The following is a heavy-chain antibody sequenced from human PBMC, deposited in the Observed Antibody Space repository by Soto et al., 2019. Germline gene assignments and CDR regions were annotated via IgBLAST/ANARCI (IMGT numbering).Heavy chain of an antibody. CDR1: GGTFSSYA. J-gene: IGHJ6*02. CDR3: ARDLSPLVGGYYGMDV. D-gene: IGHD3-16*01. CDR2: IIPIFGTA. V-gene: IGHV1-69*12. Sequence: QVQLVQSGAEVKKPGSSVKVSCKASGGTFSSYAISWVRQAPGQGLEWMGGIIPIFGTANYAQKFQGRVTITADESTSTAYMELRRLRSEDTAVYYCARDLSPLVGGYYGMDVWGQGTTVTVSS.